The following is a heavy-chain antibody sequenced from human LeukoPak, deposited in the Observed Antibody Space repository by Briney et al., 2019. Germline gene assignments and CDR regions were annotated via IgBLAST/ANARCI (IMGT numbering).Heavy chain of an antibody. CDR3: ASSGGGHYYDSSGYRGAFDI. J-gene: IGHJ3*02. Sequence: SVKVSCKASGGTFSSYAISWVRQAPGQGLEWMGGIIPIFGTANYAQKFQGRVTITRDTSASTAYMELSSLRSEDTAVYYCASSGGGHYYDSSGYRGAFDIWGQGTMVTVSS. D-gene: IGHD3-22*01. CDR2: IIPIFGTA. CDR1: GGTFSSYA. V-gene: IGHV1-69*05.